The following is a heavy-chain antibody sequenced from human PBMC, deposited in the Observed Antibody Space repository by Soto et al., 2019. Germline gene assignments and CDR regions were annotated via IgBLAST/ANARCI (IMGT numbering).Heavy chain of an antibody. CDR1: GGSISSGDYY. Sequence: SETLSLTCTVSGGSISSGDYYWSWVRQHPGKGLEWIGYRSYSGSTYYNPSLKSRVTIVVDTSRNQFSLRLSSVTAADTAVYYCAREGGLESCGGDCLNNWSDPWGQGTLVTVSS. V-gene: IGHV4-31*03. D-gene: IGHD2-21*02. CDR2: RSYSGST. CDR3: AREGGLESCGGDCLNNWSDP. J-gene: IGHJ5*02.